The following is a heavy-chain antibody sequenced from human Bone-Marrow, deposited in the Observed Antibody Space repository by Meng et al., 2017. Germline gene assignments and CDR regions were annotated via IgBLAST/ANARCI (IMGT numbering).Heavy chain of an antibody. D-gene: IGHD5-18*01. CDR2: ISGSGGST. CDR3: AKDIRDTAMVTIDY. Sequence: GGSLRLSCAASGFTVSSNEMSWVRQAPGKGLEWVSAISGSGGSTYYADSVKGRFTISRDNSKNTLYLQMNSLRAEDTAVYYCAKDIRDTAMVTIDYWGQGTLVTVSS. J-gene: IGHJ4*02. V-gene: IGHV3-23*01. CDR1: GFTVSSNE.